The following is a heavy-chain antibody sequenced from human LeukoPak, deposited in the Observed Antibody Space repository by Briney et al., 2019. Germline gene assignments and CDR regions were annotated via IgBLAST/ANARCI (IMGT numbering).Heavy chain of an antibody. Sequence: GGPLRLSCAASGFTFSNYAMSWVRQAPGKGLEWVSTISNTGSDTYYADSVKGRFPTSRDHSENTLYLQMHNLRAEDTDIHYCAKVPYSDYGSGRPPFMDVWGQGTTVAFSS. J-gene: IGHJ6*02. CDR3: AKVPYSDYGSGRPPFMDV. CDR1: GFTFSNYA. CDR2: ISNTGSDT. D-gene: IGHD3-10*01. V-gene: IGHV3-23*01.